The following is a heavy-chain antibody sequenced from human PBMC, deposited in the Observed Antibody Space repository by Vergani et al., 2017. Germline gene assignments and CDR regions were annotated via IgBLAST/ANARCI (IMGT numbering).Heavy chain of an antibody. J-gene: IGHJ4*02. CDR2: ISVSGRSI. V-gene: IGHV3-23*04. CDR1: GFTFGDYY. Sequence: EVHLEESGGGLVQPGGSLRLSCAASGFTFGDYYMAWIRLAPGKGLDWVSGISVSGRSIYYADSVKGRFTISRDNSKNTLSLQMNSLRAADTAVYYCAKQGGYDFWSGQYYFDFWGQGTLVTVSS. CDR3: AKQGGYDFWSGQYYFDF. D-gene: IGHD3-3*01.